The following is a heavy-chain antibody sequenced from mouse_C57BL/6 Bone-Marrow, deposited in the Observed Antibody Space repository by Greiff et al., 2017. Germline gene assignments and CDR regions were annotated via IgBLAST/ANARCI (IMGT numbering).Heavy chain of an antibody. CDR1: GYTFTSYG. V-gene: IGHV1-81*01. CDR2: IYPRSGTT. J-gene: IGHJ1*03. D-gene: IGHD4-1*01. CDR3: ARQSGTGGYFDV. Sequence: QVQLQQSGAELARPGASVKLSCKASGYTFTSYGISWVKQRTGQGLECIGEIYPRSGTTYYNEKFKGKATLTADKSSSTAYMELRSLTSEDSAVYFCARQSGTGGYFDVGGTGTTVTVSS.